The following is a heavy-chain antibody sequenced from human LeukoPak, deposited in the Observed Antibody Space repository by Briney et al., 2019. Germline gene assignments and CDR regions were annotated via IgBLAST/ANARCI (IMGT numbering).Heavy chain of an antibody. CDR2: IYSGGST. D-gene: IGHD5-18*01. J-gene: IGHJ4*02. V-gene: IGHV3-53*01. CDR1: GFTVSSNY. CDR3: ARASSYGYQFNY. Sequence: GGSLRLSCEASGFTVSSNYMTWVRQAPGKGLEWVSVIYSGGSTYYADSVKGRFTISRDNSKNTLYLQMNSLRAEDTAVYYCARASSYGYQFNYWGQGTLVTVSS.